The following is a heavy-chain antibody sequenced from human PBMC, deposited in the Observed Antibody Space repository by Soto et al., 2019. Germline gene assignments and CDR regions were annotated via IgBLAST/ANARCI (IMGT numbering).Heavy chain of an antibody. V-gene: IGHV3-30*18. Sequence: QVQLVESGGGVVQPGRSLRLSCAASGFTFSSYGMHWVRQAPGKGLEWVAVISYDGSNKYYADSVKGRFTISRDNSKNTLYLQMNSLRAEDTAVYYCAKCEYSGYDLCWFDPWGQGTLVTVSS. CDR2: ISYDGSNK. J-gene: IGHJ5*02. CDR3: AKCEYSGYDLCWFDP. CDR1: GFTFSSYG. D-gene: IGHD5-12*01.